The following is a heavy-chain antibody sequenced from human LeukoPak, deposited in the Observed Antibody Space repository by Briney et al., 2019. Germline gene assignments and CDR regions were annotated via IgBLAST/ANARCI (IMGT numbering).Heavy chain of an antibody. J-gene: IGHJ4*02. Sequence: KSSETLSLTCTVSGGSISSYYWTWIRQPAGKGLEWIGRIYTTGSTNYNPSLNSRVTMSVDTSKNQFSLKLSSVTAADTAVYYCARGRKYYGSGSYYTHWGQGTLVTVSS. CDR1: GGSISSYY. CDR3: ARGRKYYGSGSYYTH. CDR2: IYTTGST. D-gene: IGHD3-10*01. V-gene: IGHV4-4*07.